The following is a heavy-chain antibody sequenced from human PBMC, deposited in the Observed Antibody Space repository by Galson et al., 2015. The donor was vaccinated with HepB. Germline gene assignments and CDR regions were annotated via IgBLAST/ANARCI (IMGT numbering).Heavy chain of an antibody. CDR1: GGSISGYY. CDR3: ARNPRIAVTGGNWIDP. V-gene: IGHV4-34*01. CDR2: INHSGST. J-gene: IGHJ5*02. Sequence: ETLSLTCAVYGGSISGYYWSWIRQPPGKGLEWIGDINHSGSTNYNPSLKSRVAISVDMAKNQFSLRLTSVTTADTAVYYCARNPRIAVTGGNWIDPWGQGTLVTVSS. D-gene: IGHD6-19*01.